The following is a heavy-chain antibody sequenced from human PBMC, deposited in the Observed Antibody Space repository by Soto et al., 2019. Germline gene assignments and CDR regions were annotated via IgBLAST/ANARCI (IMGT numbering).Heavy chain of an antibody. Sequence: GGSMRLSCSASGFTFSSYAMHWVRQAPGKGLEYVSAISSNGGSTYYADSVKGRFTISRDNSKNTLYLQMSSLRAEDTAVYYCVKDIVGATTGLFDYWGQGTLVTVSS. J-gene: IGHJ4*02. D-gene: IGHD1-26*01. CDR1: GFTFSSYA. CDR2: ISSNGGST. V-gene: IGHV3-64D*08. CDR3: VKDIVGATTGLFDY.